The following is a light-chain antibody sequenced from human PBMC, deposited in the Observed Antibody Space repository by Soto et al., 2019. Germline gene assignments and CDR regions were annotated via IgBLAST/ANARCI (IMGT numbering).Light chain of an antibody. V-gene: IGKV1-27*01. CDR3: QKYNGAPPET. CDR2: AAS. CDR1: QDISNY. Sequence: DIQMTQSPSSLSATVGDRVTITCRASQDISNYLAWHQQKPGKVPKLLIYAASTLQPGVPSRFSGSGSGTDFTLTISSLQPDDVATYYCQKYNGAPPETFGPGTKVAIK. J-gene: IGKJ3*01.